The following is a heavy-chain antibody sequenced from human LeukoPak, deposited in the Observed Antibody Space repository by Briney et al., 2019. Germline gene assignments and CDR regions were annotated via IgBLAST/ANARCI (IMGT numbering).Heavy chain of an antibody. Sequence: QSGGSLRLSCAASGFTFSTYWMTWVRQAPGKGLEWVANINQDGTEKNYVDSVKGRFTISRDNAKNSLYLQMNSLRAEDAAVYYCARNMGDYWGQGTLVTVSS. D-gene: IGHD2/OR15-2a*01. CDR2: INQDGTEK. CDR1: GFTFSTYW. CDR3: ARNMGDY. J-gene: IGHJ4*02. V-gene: IGHV3-7*04.